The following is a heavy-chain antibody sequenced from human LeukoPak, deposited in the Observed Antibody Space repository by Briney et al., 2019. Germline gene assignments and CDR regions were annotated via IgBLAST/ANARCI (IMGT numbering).Heavy chain of an antibody. CDR3: AKGVATTNYWYFDL. CDR2: ISGRGSST. V-gene: IGHV3-23*01. Sequence: GESLRISCAASGFIFSSYAMSWVRQAPGKGLEWVSGISGRGSSTHYADSVKGRFTVSRDNSNNTLYLQMNSLRADDTAVYYCAKGVATTNYWYFDLWGRGTLVPVSS. J-gene: IGHJ2*01. CDR1: GFIFSSYA. D-gene: IGHD5-12*01.